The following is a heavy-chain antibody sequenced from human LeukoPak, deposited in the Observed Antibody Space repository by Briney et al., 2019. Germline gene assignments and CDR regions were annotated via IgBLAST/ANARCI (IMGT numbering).Heavy chain of an antibody. CDR1: GYTFTNYA. CDR3: ARGSTMTHYGMDV. Sequence: GASVKVSCKASGYTFTNYAMHWVRQAPGQGLEWMGWIDAGNGNTEYSQKFQGRVTITRDTSASTAYMELSSLRSEDTAVYYCARGSTMTHYGMDVWGQGTTVTVSS. D-gene: IGHD3-22*01. CDR2: IDAGNGNT. J-gene: IGHJ6*02. V-gene: IGHV1-3*01.